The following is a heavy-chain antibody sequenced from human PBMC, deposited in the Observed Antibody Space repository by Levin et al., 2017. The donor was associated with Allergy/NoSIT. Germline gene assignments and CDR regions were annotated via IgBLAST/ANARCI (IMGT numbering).Heavy chain of an antibody. CDR2: ISSKSDSR. J-gene: IGHJ5*02. V-gene: IGHV3-9*01. CDR1: GFTLDDFA. Sequence: SGGSLRLSCTASGFTLDDFAMHWVRQAPGKGLEWVSGISSKSDSRGYADFVKGRFTISRDSAKNSLYLQMNSLRPEDTALYYCAKASAWGQGTLVTVSS. CDR3: AKASA.